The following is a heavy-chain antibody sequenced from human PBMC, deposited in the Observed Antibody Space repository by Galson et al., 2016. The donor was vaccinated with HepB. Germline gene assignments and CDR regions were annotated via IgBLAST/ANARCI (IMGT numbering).Heavy chain of an antibody. Sequence: SETLSLTCTVSGGSLRSTYYYWGWIRQPPGKGLEWIGSFDYSGSTFYNPSLKSRVTISIDTSKNQFSLKLSSVTAADTAVYYCVGPYVWGSFWNDYWGQGTLVTVSS. D-gene: IGHD3-16*01. J-gene: IGHJ4*02. V-gene: IGHV4-39*01. CDR1: GGSLRSTYYY. CDR2: FDYSGST. CDR3: VGPYVWGSFWNDY.